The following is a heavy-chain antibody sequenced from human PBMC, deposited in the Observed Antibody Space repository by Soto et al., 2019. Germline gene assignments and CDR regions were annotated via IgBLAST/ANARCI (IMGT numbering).Heavy chain of an antibody. Sequence: LRLSCAASGFTFSSYAMSWVRQAPGKGLEWVSGISGSAGSTHYADSVKGRSTISRDNSKNTLYLQMNSLRAEDTAVYYCAKERSSSYFDYWGQGTLVTVSS. V-gene: IGHV3-23*01. CDR3: AKERSSSYFDY. CDR2: ISGSAGST. J-gene: IGHJ4*02. D-gene: IGHD6-6*01. CDR1: GFTFSSYA.